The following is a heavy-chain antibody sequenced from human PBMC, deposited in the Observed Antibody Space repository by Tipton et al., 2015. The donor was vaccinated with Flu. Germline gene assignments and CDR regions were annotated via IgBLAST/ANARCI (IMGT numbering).Heavy chain of an antibody. V-gene: IGHV4-61*02. CDR3: VARLGLWGYDSWSDYPQAGVFDL. J-gene: IGHJ3*01. CDR1: GDSIRSGTSR. Sequence: TLSLTCTVSGDSIRSGTSRWSWIRQPAGKGLEWIGRIFASGATNYNPSLKSRVTISVDMSKNQLSLKLRSVTAADTAVYYCVARLGLWGYDSWSDYPQAGVFDLWGQGTMVTVSS. CDR2: IFASGAT. D-gene: IGHD3-3*01.